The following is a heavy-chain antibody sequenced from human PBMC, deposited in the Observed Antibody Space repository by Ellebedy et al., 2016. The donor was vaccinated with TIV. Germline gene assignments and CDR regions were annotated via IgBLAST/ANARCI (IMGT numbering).Heavy chain of an antibody. CDR2: IIPIFGTA. CDR3: ARGRISAFRGWYFDL. J-gene: IGHJ2*01. CDR1: GGTFSSYA. Sequence: SVKVSXXASGGTFSSYAISWVRQAPGQGLEWMGGIIPIFGTANYAQKFQGRVTITADKSTSTAYMELSSLRSDDTAVYYCARGRISAFRGWYFDLWGRGTLVTVSS. D-gene: IGHD2/OR15-2a*01. V-gene: IGHV1-69*06.